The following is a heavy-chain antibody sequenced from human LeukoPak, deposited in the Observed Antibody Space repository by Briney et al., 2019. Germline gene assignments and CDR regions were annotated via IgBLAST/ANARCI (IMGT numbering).Heavy chain of an antibody. CDR1: GFTFSTYG. CDR2: IGPDGGTT. V-gene: IGHV3-64*01. CDR3: ARGAQLTDY. D-gene: IGHD6-13*01. Sequence: GGSLRLSCAASGFTFSTYGMHWVRQAPGKGLEYVSGIGPDGGTTYYAKSVKGRFTISRDNSKSMVYLQMGSLTADDMAVYYCARGAQLTDYWGQGTLVIVSS. J-gene: IGHJ4*02.